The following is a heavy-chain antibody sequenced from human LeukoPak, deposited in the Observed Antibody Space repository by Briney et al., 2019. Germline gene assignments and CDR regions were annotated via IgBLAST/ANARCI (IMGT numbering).Heavy chain of an antibody. V-gene: IGHV1-8*03. CDR3: ARRDYSSSWYWRRFWFDP. J-gene: IGHJ5*02. CDR2: MNPNSGNT. CDR1: GYTFTSYD. D-gene: IGHD6-13*01. Sequence: AGESLKISCKASGYTFTSYDINWVRQATGQGLEWMGWMNPNSGNTGYAQKFQGRVTITRNTSISTAYMELSSLRSEDTAVYYCARRDYSSSWYWRRFWFDPWGQGTLVTVSS.